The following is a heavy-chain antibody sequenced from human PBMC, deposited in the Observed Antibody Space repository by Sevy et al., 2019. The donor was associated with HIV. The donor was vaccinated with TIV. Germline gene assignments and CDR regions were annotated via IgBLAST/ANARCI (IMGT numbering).Heavy chain of an antibody. D-gene: IGHD4-17*01. V-gene: IGHV3-21*01. Sequence: GGSLRLSCAASGFTFSSYTMNWVRQAPGKGLEWVSSISSSSSYIYYADSVKGRFTISRDNAKNSLYLQMNSLRAEDTAEYYCARDYGGNSEVGDYWGQGTLVTVSS. CDR2: ISSSSSYI. CDR3: ARDYGGNSEVGDY. J-gene: IGHJ4*02. CDR1: GFTFSSYT.